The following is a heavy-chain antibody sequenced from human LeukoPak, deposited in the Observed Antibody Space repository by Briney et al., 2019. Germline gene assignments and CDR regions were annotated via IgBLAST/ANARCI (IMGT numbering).Heavy chain of an antibody. D-gene: IGHD6-6*01. Sequence: PSGTLSLTCIVSGGSISGSNYHWGWIRQPPARGLEWVGNVHESGSAYYNSSLRSRTSISVDTSKNQFSLKLSSVTAADTAVYYCAKFSSSSPPYYYYYMDVWGKGTTVTVSS. CDR3: AKFSSSSPPYYYYYMDV. J-gene: IGHJ6*03. CDR1: GGSISGSNYH. CDR2: VHESGSA. V-gene: IGHV4-39*07.